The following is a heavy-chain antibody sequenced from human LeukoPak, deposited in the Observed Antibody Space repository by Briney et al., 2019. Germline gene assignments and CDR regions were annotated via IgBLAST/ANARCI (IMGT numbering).Heavy chain of an antibody. J-gene: IGHJ6*03. D-gene: IGHD4-17*01. CDR1: GFTFSTYW. CDR3: AKEPHGYGDYYYYYYMDV. CDR2: INTDGSTT. Sequence: PGGSLRLSCAASGFTFSTYWMHWVRQAPGKGLVWVSRINTDGSTTSYADSVKGRFTISRDNAKNTLYLQMNSLRAEDTAVYYCAKEPHGYGDYYYYYYMDVWGKGTTVTVSS. V-gene: IGHV3-74*01.